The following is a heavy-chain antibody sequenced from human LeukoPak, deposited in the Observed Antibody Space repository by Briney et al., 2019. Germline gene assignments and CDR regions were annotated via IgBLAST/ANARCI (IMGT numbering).Heavy chain of an antibody. CDR3: AKVYLRYYYDSSGYSYFDY. J-gene: IGHJ4*02. D-gene: IGHD3-22*01. CDR2: IIPIFGTA. Sequence: ASVKVSCKASGGTFSSYAISWVRQAPGQGLEWMGGIIPIFGTANYAQKFQGRVTITADESTSTAYMELSSLRSEDTAVYYCAKVYLRYYYDSSGYSYFDYWGQGTLVTVSS. V-gene: IGHV1-69*13. CDR1: GGTFSSYA.